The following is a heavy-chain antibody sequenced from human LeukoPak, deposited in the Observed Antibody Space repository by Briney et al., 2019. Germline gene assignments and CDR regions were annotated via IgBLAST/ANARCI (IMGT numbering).Heavy chain of an antibody. J-gene: IGHJ6*04. CDR3: ARERLGFRVDV. D-gene: IGHD3-10*01. CDR2: INTSGNT. V-gene: IGHV4-4*07. Sequence: PSETLSLTCTVSGDSISNYYWTWIRQSAGKGLQWIGRINTSGNTNYNPYLKSRVTMSLDTSKNQFSLNLSSVTAADTAVYYCARERLGFRVDVWGKGNAVTVSS. CDR1: GDSISNYY.